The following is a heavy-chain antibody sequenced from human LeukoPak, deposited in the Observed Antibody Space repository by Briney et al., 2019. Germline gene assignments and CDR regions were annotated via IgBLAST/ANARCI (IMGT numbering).Heavy chain of an antibody. CDR1: GGSISSSSYY. D-gene: IGHD6-19*01. CDR2: IYYSGST. V-gene: IGHV4-39*01. Sequence: YPSETLSLTCTVSGGSISSSSYYWGWIRQPPGKGLEWIGSIYYSGSTYYNPSLKSRVTISVDTSKNQFSLKLSSVTAADTAVYYCARREQWLAYFDYWGQGTLVTVSS. J-gene: IGHJ4*02. CDR3: ARREQWLAYFDY.